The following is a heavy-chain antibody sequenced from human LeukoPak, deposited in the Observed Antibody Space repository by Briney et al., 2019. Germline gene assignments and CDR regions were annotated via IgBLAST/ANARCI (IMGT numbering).Heavy chain of an antibody. D-gene: IGHD2-2*01. Sequence: ASVKVSCKASGYTFTSYAMHWVRQAPGQRLEWMGWINACNGNTKYSQKFQGRVTITRDTSTSTAYMELSSLRSEDTAVYSCARDWGTYCSSPSCYQHHYGDYHLRWFDPWGQGTLVTVSS. V-gene: IGHV1-3*01. CDR2: INACNGNT. CDR1: GYTFTSYA. J-gene: IGHJ5*02. CDR3: ARDWGTYCSSPSCYQHHYGDYHLRWFDP.